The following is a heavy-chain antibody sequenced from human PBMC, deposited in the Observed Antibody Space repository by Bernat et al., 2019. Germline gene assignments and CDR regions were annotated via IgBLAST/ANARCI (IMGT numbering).Heavy chain of an antibody. J-gene: IGHJ4*02. CDR1: GFTFSSYE. Sequence: EVQLVESGGGLVQPGGSLRLSCAASGFTFSSYEMNLVRQAPGKGLEWVSYISSSGSTIYYADSVKGRFTISRYNAKNSLYLQMNSLRAEDTAVYYCASGDEEGLLDYWGQGTLVTVSS. CDR3: ASGDEEGLLDY. V-gene: IGHV3-48*03. D-gene: IGHD5-12*01. CDR2: ISSSGSTI.